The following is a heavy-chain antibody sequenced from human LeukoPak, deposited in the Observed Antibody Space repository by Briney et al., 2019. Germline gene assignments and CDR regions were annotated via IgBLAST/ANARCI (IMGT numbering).Heavy chain of an antibody. CDR1: GFTFSSYS. CDR2: ISSSSSTI. Sequence: GGSLRLSCAASGFTFSSYSMNWVRQAPGKGLEWVSYISSSSSTIYYADSVKGRFTISRDNAKNSLYLQMNRLKDEDTAVYYCARDMAAAGTIFDYWGQGTLVTVSS. CDR3: ARDMAAAGTIFDY. J-gene: IGHJ4*02. D-gene: IGHD6-13*01. V-gene: IGHV3-48*02.